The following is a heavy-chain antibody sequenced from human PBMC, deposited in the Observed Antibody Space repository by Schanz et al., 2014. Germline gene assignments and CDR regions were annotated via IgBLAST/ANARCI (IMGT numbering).Heavy chain of an antibody. CDR3: ARPRFDYGEVDY. J-gene: IGHJ4*02. Sequence: QVQLVESGGGLVKPGGSLRLSCAASGFTFSSYSMNWVRQAPGKGLEWVAVIWNNGVTKYYADSVRGRFTISRDRFQNALYLRMSSRRAEDTAVYYCARPRFDYGEVDYWGQGTQVTVSS. V-gene: IGHV3-33*08. CDR1: GFTFSSYS. CDR2: IWNNGVTK. D-gene: IGHD4-17*01.